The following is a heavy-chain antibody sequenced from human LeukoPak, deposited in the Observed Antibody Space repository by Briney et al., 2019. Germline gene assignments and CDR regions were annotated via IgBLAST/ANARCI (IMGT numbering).Heavy chain of an antibody. V-gene: IGHV1-8*03. D-gene: IGHD6-19*01. J-gene: IGHJ6*04. CDR1: GYTFTGYY. CDR2: MNPNSGNT. Sequence: ASVKVSCKASGYTFTGYYMHWVRQATGQGLEWMGWMNPNSGNTGYAQKFQGRVTITADESTSTAYMELSSLRSEDTAVYYCARDSYSGPTPGYYYGMDVWGKGTTVTVSS. CDR3: ARDSYSGPTPGYYYGMDV.